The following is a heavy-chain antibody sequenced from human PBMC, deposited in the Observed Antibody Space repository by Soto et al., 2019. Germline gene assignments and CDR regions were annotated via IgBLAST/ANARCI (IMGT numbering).Heavy chain of an antibody. J-gene: IGHJ4*02. Sequence: ASVKVSCKTSGYSFIDYYIHWMRQAPGQGLEWVGWISPNSGASNYTQNFQGRVTMTRDRSTATVYMELTGLRSDDTAVYYCARWRAAVATHDSWGQGTLVTVSS. CDR1: GYSFIDYY. CDR2: ISPNSGAS. CDR3: ARWRAAVATHDS. V-gene: IGHV1-2*02. D-gene: IGHD5-12*01.